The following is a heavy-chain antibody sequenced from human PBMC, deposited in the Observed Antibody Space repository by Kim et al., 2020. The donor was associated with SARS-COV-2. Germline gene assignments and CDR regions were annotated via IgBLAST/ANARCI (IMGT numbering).Heavy chain of an antibody. CDR2: ISFDGSNK. Sequence: GGSLRLSCAASGFTFSSYAMHWVRQAQGKGLEWVAVISFDGSNKYYADSVKGRFTISRDNSKNTLYLQMNSLRAADTAVYYCASSGSTYATAFDIWGQGT. V-gene: IGHV3-30-3*01. D-gene: IGHD2-15*01. CDR3: ASSGSTYATAFDI. CDR1: GFTFSSYA. J-gene: IGHJ3*02.